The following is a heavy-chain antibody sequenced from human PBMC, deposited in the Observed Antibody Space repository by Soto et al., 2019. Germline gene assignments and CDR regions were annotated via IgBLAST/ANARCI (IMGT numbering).Heavy chain of an antibody. CDR1: GGTFSSYA. Sequence: QVQLVQSGAEVKKPGSSVKVSCKTSGGTFSSYAISWVRQAPGQGLEWMGGIIPMFGTANYAQKFQGRVTITADESTSTAYMELSSLRSEDTAVYYCATSRANYYDSRGYYYSPFDYWGQGTLVTVSS. CDR3: ATSRANYYDSRGYYYSPFDY. J-gene: IGHJ4*02. V-gene: IGHV1-69*12. D-gene: IGHD3-22*01. CDR2: IIPMFGTA.